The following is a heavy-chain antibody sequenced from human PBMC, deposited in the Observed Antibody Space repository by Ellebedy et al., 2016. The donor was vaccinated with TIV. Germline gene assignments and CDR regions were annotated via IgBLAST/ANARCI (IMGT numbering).Heavy chain of an antibody. Sequence: GESLKISCAASGFTFSSSWVHWVRQVPGKGLVWVAGINGDGSNIGYADSVQGRFTISRDNAKSTLYLQMNSLRAEDTAVYYCARDPYNWNGPFDYWGQGTLVTVSS. J-gene: IGHJ4*02. CDR2: INGDGSNI. CDR3: ARDPYNWNGPFDY. V-gene: IGHV3-74*01. D-gene: IGHD1-20*01. CDR1: GFTFSSSW.